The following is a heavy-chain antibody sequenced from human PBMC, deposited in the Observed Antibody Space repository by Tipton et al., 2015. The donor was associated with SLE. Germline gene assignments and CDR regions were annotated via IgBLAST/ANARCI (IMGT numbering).Heavy chain of an antibody. Sequence: TLSLTCTVSGGPISSYYWSWIRQPPGQGLEWIGYIYYSGSTNYNPSLKSRVTISVDTSKNQFSLKLSSVTAADTAVYYWTWRYIKGWLAGAVDIWGQGTLVTVSS. V-gene: IGHV4-59*01. J-gene: IGHJ3*02. CDR1: GGPISSYY. CDR3: TWRYIKGWLAGAVDI. CDR2: IYYSGST. D-gene: IGHD6-19*01.